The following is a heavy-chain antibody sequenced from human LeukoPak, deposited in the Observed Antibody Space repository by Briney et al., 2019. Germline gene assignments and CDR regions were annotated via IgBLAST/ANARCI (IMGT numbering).Heavy chain of an antibody. D-gene: IGHD3-9*01. Sequence: GGSLRLSCAASGFTFSNYAMSWVRQAPGKGLEWVSSIIASGGNTYYADSVKGRFTISRDNSKNTLYLQMNSLRAEDTAVYYCAKTYYDILTGSDYWGQGTLVTVSS. CDR3: AKTYYDILTGSDY. J-gene: IGHJ4*02. CDR2: IIASGGNT. V-gene: IGHV3-23*01. CDR1: GFTFSNYA.